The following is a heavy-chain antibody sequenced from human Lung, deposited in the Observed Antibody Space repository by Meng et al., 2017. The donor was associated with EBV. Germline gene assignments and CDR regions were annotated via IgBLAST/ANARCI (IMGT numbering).Heavy chain of an antibody. CDR2: ISDTVQNK. Sequence: VRMVGTGVGLVQPVSALSLTCAHGGLHFGPYAVHSVGQAQGKGLEWVEVISDTVQNKYFASCVRARFTISRDNPKTMLSVQVHSLRPGDTATYYCEIIPYSNAWGQGTLVTVSS. CDR3: EIIPYSNA. J-gene: IGHJ5*02. V-gene: IGHV3-30*04. D-gene: IGHD4-11*01. CDR1: GLHFGPYA.